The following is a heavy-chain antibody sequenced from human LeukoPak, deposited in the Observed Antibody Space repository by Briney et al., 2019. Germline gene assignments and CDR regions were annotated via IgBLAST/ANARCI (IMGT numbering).Heavy chain of an antibody. Sequence: SETLSLTCTVTGTSIRSGSYYWNWIRQAAGKGLEWIGRIYTSGSTNYNPSLKSRVTISVDTSKNQFSLKLSSVTAADTAVYYCARGAYDFWSGYYSYYFDYWGQGTLVTVSS. V-gene: IGHV4-61*02. CDR3: ARGAYDFWSGYYSYYFDY. D-gene: IGHD3-3*01. CDR2: IYTSGST. J-gene: IGHJ4*02. CDR1: GTSIRSGSYY.